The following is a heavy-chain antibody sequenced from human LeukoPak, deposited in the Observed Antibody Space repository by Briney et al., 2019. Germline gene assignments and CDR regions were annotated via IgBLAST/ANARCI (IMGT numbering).Heavy chain of an antibody. D-gene: IGHD5-12*01. CDR2: MNPNSGNT. Sequence: ASVKVSCKASGYTFTSYDINWVRQATGQGLEWMGWMNPNSGNTGYAQKFQGRVTITRSTSISTAYMELSSLRSEDTAVYYCARGRRYSGYSSWGQGTLVTVSS. J-gene: IGHJ4*02. CDR3: ARGRRYSGYSS. V-gene: IGHV1-8*03. CDR1: GYTFTSYD.